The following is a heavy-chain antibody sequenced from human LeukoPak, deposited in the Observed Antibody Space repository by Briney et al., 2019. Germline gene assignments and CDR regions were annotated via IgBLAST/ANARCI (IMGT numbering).Heavy chain of an antibody. J-gene: IGHJ6*03. Sequence: SVKVSCKASGGTFSSYAISWVRQAPGQGLEWMGRIIPIFGTANYAQKFQGRVTITTDESTSTAYMELSSLRSEDTAVYDCAGSLSSLPPPPNYYMDVWGKGTTVTVSS. CDR2: IIPIFGTA. CDR1: GGTFSSYA. V-gene: IGHV1-69*05. CDR3: AGSLSSLPPPPNYYMDV. D-gene: IGHD6-13*01.